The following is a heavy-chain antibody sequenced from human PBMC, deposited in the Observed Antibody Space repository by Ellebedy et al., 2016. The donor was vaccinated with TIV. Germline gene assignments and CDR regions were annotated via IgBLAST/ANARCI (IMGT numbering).Heavy chain of an antibody. Sequence: AASVKVSCKASEVTFSRYAISWVRQAPGQGLEWMGWISAYNGNTNYAQKLQGRVTMTTDTSTSTAYMELRSLRSDDTAVYYCARDQGDDYVWGSYLDYWGQGTLVTVSS. D-gene: IGHD3-16*02. CDR3: ARDQGDDYVWGSYLDY. V-gene: IGHV1-18*01. CDR2: ISAYNGNT. CDR1: EVTFSRYA. J-gene: IGHJ4*02.